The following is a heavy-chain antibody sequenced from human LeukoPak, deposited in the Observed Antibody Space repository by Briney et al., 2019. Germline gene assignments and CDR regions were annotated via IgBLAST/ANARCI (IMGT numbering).Heavy chain of an antibody. V-gene: IGHV3-48*01. Sequence: GGSLRLSCTASGFTFSSFSMNWVRQAPGKGLEWISYITSSSGTTYYADSVKGRFTISRDNAKNSLYLQMNSLRAEDTALYYCARDLRHPDAFDIWGQGTMVTVSS. CDR2: ITSSSGTT. J-gene: IGHJ3*02. CDR3: ARDLRHPDAFDI. CDR1: GFTFSSFS. D-gene: IGHD6-25*01.